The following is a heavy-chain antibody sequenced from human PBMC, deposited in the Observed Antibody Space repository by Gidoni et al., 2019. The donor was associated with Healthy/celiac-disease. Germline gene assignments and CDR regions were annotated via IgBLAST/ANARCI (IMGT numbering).Heavy chain of an antibody. Sequence: EVQLVESGGGLLQPGGSLSLSCAASGFTVSSNYSGWVRQAPGKGLEWVSVIYSGGSTYYADSVKGRFTISRDNSKNTLYLQMNSLRAEDTAVYYCARDHGDNYYYYYGMDVWGQGTTVTVSS. CDR3: ARDHGDNYYYYYGMDV. J-gene: IGHJ6*02. CDR1: GFTVSSNY. CDR2: IYSGGST. D-gene: IGHD4-17*01. V-gene: IGHV3-53*01.